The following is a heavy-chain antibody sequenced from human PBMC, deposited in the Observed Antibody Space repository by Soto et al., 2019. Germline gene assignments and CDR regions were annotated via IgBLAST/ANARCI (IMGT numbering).Heavy chain of an antibody. V-gene: IGHV1-69*13. CDR2: IIPIFGTA. D-gene: IGHD5-12*01. CDR1: GGTFSSYA. J-gene: IGHJ4*02. Sequence: SSVKVSCKASGGTFSSYAISWVRQVPGQGLEWMGGIIPIFGTANYAQKFQGRVTITADESTSTAYRELSSLRSEDTAVDYCASARRDGYNALDYWGQGTLVTVSS. CDR3: ASARRDGYNALDY.